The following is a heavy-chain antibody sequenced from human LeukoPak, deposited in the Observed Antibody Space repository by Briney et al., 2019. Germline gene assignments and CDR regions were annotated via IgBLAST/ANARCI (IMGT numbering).Heavy chain of an antibody. V-gene: IGHV4-34*01. D-gene: IGHD3-10*01. CDR2: INHSGST. J-gene: IGHJ3*02. CDR1: GGSFSGYY. CDR3: ASPFITMVRGNFDI. Sequence: SQTLSLTCAVYGGSFSGYYWSWIRQPPGKGLEWIGEINHSGSTNYNPSLKSRVTISVDTSKNQFSLKLSSVTAADTAVYYCASPFITMVRGNFDIWGQGQMVTVSS.